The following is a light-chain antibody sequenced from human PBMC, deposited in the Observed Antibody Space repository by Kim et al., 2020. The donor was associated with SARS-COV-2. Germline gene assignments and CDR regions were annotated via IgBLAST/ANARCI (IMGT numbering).Light chain of an antibody. CDR1: QSVSNN. V-gene: IGKV3-15*01. Sequence: LSWSPGERAPLSCRASQSVSNNLAWYQQKPGQAPRLLIYGASTRATGIPVRFIGSGSGTVFTLTITSLQSEDSAVYYCQQYENWLTFGGGTKLEI. CDR3: QQYENWLT. CDR2: GAS. J-gene: IGKJ4*01.